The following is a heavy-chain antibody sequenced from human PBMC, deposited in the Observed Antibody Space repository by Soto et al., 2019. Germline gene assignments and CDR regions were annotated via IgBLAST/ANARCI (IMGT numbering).Heavy chain of an antibody. CDR1: GGSFSGYY. Sequence: PSETLSLTCAVYGGSFSGYYWSWIRQPPGKGLEWIGEINHSGSTNYNPSLKSRVTISVDTSKNQFSLKLSSVTAADTAVYYCARGVQGSSWYGRGYAMDVWGQGPTLTLS. J-gene: IGHJ6*02. D-gene: IGHD6-13*01. V-gene: IGHV4-34*01. CDR3: ARGVQGSSWYGRGYAMDV. CDR2: INHSGST.